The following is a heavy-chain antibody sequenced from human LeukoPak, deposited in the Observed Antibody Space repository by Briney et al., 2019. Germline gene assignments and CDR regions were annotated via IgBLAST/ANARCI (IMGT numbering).Heavy chain of an antibody. D-gene: IGHD6-19*01. V-gene: IGHV4-59*08. J-gene: IGHJ4*02. CDR1: GGSMSPYH. CDR3: AKAVSGRFDY. CDR2: IYYSGST. Sequence: SSETLSLTCTVSGGSMSPYHWGWIRQPPGKGLEWTGYIYYSGSTNYNPSLKSRVTISVDTSKNQFSLKLSSVTAADTAIYYCAKAVSGRFDYWGQGTLVTVSS.